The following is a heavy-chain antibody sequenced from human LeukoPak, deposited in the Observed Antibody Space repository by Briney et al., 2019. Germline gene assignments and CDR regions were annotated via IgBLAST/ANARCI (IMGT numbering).Heavy chain of an antibody. D-gene: IGHD5-12*01. V-gene: IGHV4-61*10. CDR1: GDSIFNSNSY. Sequence: SETLSLTCSVSGDSIFNSNSYWSWMRQPAGKGLEWIGHIFSRGNTNYNPSLKSRVTISVDMSKNQFSLKLSSVTAADTAVYYCARTWTDSRLWLRSGHYYYMDVWGKGTTVTVSS. CDR3: ARTWTDSRLWLRSGHYYYMDV. CDR2: IFSRGNT. J-gene: IGHJ6*03.